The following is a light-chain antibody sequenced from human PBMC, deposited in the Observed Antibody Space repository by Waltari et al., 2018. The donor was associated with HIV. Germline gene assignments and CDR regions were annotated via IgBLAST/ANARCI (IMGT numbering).Light chain of an antibody. CDR1: SSDVGGYNY. Sequence: QSALTQPASVSGSPGQSITISCTGTSSDVGGYNYVSWYQQHPGKAPKLMIYDVSKRPSGVSNRFSGSKSGNTASLTISGLQAEDEADYYCSSYTSSSTFGVFGGGTMLTVL. J-gene: IGLJ2*01. CDR2: DVS. CDR3: SSYTSSSTFGV. V-gene: IGLV2-14*01.